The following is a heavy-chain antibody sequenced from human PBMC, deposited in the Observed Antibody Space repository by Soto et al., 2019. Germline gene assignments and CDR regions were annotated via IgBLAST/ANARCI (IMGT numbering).Heavy chain of an antibody. CDR1: GFTFSSYS. CDR2: ISSSSTI. D-gene: IGHD3-10*02. V-gene: IGHV3-48*01. J-gene: IGHJ4*02. Sequence: GGSLRLSCAASGFTFSSYSMNWVRQAPGKGLEWDPYISSSSTIYYADSVKGRFTISRDNAKNSLYLQMNSLRAEDTAVYYCAREGWRVFGEFLIFDYWGQGTLVTVSS. CDR3: AREGWRVFGEFLIFDY.